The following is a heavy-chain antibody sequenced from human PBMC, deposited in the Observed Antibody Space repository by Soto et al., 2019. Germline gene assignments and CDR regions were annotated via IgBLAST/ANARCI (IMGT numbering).Heavy chain of an antibody. CDR3: AKMGSYYDSSGYLPFDY. CDR1: GFTFSSYG. V-gene: IGHV3-30*18. Sequence: PGGSLRLSCAASGFTFSSYGMHWVRQAPGKGLEWVAVISYDGSNKYYADSVKGRFTISRDNSKNTLYLQMNSLRAEDTAVYYCAKMGSYYDSSGYLPFDYWGQGTLVTVSS. J-gene: IGHJ4*02. CDR2: ISYDGSNK. D-gene: IGHD3-22*01.